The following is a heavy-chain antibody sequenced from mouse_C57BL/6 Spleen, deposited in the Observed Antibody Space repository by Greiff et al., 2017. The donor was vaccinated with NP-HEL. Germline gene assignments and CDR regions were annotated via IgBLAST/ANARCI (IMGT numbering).Heavy chain of an antibody. J-gene: IGHJ3*01. CDR1: GFNIKNTY. Sequence: LVESVAELVRPGASVKLSCTASGFNIKNTYMHWVKQRPEQGLEWIGRIDPANGNTKYAPKFQGKATITADTSSNTAYLQLSSLTSEDTAIYYCALHDGYYPAWFAYWGQGTLVTVSA. D-gene: IGHD2-3*01. V-gene: IGHV14-3*01. CDR2: IDPANGNT. CDR3: ALHDGYYPAWFAY.